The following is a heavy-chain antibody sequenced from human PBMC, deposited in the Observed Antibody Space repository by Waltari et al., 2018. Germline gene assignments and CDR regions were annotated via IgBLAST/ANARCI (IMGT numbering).Heavy chain of an antibody. Sequence: QVQLVQSGAEVKKPGASVKVSCKASGYTFTSYAMHWVRQAPGQRLEWMVWINAGNGNTKYSQGFQGRVTITRDTSASTAYMELSSLRSEDMAVDYCARGVTAAAAGLALGAFDIWGQGTMVTVSS. CDR3: ARGVTAAAAGLALGAFDI. CDR1: GYTFTSYA. J-gene: IGHJ3*02. CDR2: INAGNGNT. D-gene: IGHD6-13*01. V-gene: IGHV1-3*03.